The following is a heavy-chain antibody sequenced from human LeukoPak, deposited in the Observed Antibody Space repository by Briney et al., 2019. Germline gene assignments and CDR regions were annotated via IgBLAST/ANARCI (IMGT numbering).Heavy chain of an antibody. V-gene: IGHV3-23*01. Sequence: PGGSLRLSCAASGFTFSSYAMSWVRQAPGKGLEWVSAISGSGGSTYYADSVKGRFTISRDNSKNTLYLQMNSLRAEDTAVYYCEVVVAARVGAFDIWGQGTMVTVSS. CDR2: ISGSGGST. D-gene: IGHD2-15*01. CDR3: EVVVAARVGAFDI. CDR1: GFTFSSYA. J-gene: IGHJ3*02.